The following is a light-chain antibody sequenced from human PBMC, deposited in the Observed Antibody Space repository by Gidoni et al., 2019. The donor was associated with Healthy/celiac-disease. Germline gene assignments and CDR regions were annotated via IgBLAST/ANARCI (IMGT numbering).Light chain of an antibody. CDR3: QQYGSSPRYT. CDR2: TAS. V-gene: IGKV3-20*01. CDR1: RTVSSNF. J-gene: IGKJ2*01. Sequence: EVVLTQSPGTLSLSPGESATLSCRASRTVSSNFLAWYQLKPGQAPRLLIYTASNRATGIPDRFSGSGSGTDFTLTISRLEPEDFAVYFCQQYGSSPRYTFGQGTKVEIK.